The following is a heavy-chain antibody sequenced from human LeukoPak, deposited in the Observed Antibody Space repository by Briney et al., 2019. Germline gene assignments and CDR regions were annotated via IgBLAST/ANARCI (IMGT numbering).Heavy chain of an antibody. D-gene: IGHD3-22*01. CDR2: ISTSSSYI. CDR1: GFTFSSYN. CDR3: AKAGAMILQHYFDY. Sequence: GGSLRLSCAASGFTFSSYNMNWVRQAPGKGLEWVSSISTSSSYIYYTDSVKGRFTLYRDISRNTLYLQMNSLRADDTAVYYCAKAGAMILQHYFDYWGQGTLVTVSS. V-gene: IGHV3-21*01. J-gene: IGHJ4*02.